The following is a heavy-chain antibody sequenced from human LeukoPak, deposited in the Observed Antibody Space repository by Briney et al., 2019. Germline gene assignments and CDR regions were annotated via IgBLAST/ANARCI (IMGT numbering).Heavy chain of an antibody. J-gene: IGHJ4*02. CDR3: ARDDTSAHFFDS. D-gene: IGHD3-10*01. CDR1: GFTFKIYS. V-gene: IGHV3-21*06. Sequence: GGSLRLSCAASGFTFKIYSMNWVRQAPGKGLEWVSSISTDSSHMYYADSVKGRFTVSRDNAKNSLYLQMNTLRAEDTAVYYCARDDTSAHFFDSWGQGTLSPSPQ. CDR2: ISTDSSHM.